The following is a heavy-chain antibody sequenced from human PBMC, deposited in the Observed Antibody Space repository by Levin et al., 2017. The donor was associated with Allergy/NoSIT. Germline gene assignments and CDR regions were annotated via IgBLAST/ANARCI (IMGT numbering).Heavy chain of an antibody. D-gene: IGHD2-2*01. V-gene: IGHV5-51*01. CDR2: IYPGDSDT. CDR1: GYSFTSYW. J-gene: IGHJ6*02. Sequence: GESLKISCKGSGYSFTSYWIGWVRQMPGKGLEWMGIIYPGDSDTRYSPSFQGQVTISADKSISTAYLQWSSLKASDTAMYYCARLFSGSTKIYYYGMDVWGQGTTVTVSS. CDR3: ARLFSGSTKIYYYGMDV.